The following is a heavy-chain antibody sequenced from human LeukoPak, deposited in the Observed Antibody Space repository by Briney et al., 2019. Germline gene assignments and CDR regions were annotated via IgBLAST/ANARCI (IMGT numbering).Heavy chain of an antibody. V-gene: IGHV3-21*01. D-gene: IGHD6-6*01. CDR2: ISSSSSYI. CDR3: AREGDSSSAFDY. Sequence: KPGGSLRLSCAASGFTFSSYSMNWVRQAPGKGLEWVSSISSSSSYIYYADSVKGRFTTSRDNAKNSLYLQMNSLRAEDTAVYYCAREGDSSSAFDYWGQGTLVTVSS. CDR1: GFTFSSYS. J-gene: IGHJ4*02.